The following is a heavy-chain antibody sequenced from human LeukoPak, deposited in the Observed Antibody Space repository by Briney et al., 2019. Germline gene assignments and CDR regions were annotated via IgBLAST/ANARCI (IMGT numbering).Heavy chain of an antibody. D-gene: IGHD3-16*01. V-gene: IGHV3-33*06. CDR3: AKDRGAPDY. CDR1: GFSFSTFG. J-gene: IGHJ4*02. Sequence: GRSLRLSCAASGFSFSTFGMHWARRAPGKGLEWVAVIWNDGSKKLYADSVKGRFTISRDNSKNTLYLQMNSLRAEDTAVYYCAKDRGAPDYWGQGTLVTVSS. CDR2: IWNDGSKK.